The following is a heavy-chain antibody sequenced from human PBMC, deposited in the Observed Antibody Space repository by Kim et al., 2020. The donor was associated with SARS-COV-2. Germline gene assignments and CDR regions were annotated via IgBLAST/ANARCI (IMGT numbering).Heavy chain of an antibody. CDR1: GYTLTELS. J-gene: IGHJ6*02. D-gene: IGHD3-22*01. Sequence: ASVKVSCKVSGYTLTELSMHWVRQAPGKGLEWMGGFDPEDGETIYAQKFQGRVTMTEDTSTDTAYMELSSLRAEDTAVYYCATADYYNLSIGYYYYGMDVWGQGTPVTVSS. CDR3: ATADYYNLSIGYYYYGMDV. V-gene: IGHV1-24*01. CDR2: FDPEDGET.